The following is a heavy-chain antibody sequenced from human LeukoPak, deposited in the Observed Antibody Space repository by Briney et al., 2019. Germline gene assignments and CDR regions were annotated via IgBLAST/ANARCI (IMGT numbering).Heavy chain of an antibody. CDR2: ITGNGGRT. V-gene: IGHV3-23*01. CDR3: AKDAVAPGSGGDYFDY. D-gene: IGHD3-10*01. CDR1: GFTFSSNA. J-gene: IGHJ4*02. Sequence: PGGSLRLSCAASGFTFSSNAMTWVRQAPGKGLEWVSVITGNGGRTYYADSVKGRFTISSDNSKNTLSLQMNSLRAEDTAVYYCAKDAVAPGSGGDYFDYWGQGTLVTVSS.